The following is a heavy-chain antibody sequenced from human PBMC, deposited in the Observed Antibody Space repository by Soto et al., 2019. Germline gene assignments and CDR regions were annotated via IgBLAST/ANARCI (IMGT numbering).Heavy chain of an antibody. J-gene: IGHJ5*02. D-gene: IGHD2-2*01. Sequence: GGSLRLSCAASGFTFSSYAMHWVRQAPGKGLEWVAVISYDGSNKYYADSVKGRFTISRDNSKNTLYLQMNSLRAEDTAVYYCARAGFGDCSSTSCYVANWFDPWGQGTLVTVSS. CDR3: ARAGFGDCSSTSCYVANWFDP. CDR1: GFTFSSYA. CDR2: ISYDGSNK. V-gene: IGHV3-30-3*01.